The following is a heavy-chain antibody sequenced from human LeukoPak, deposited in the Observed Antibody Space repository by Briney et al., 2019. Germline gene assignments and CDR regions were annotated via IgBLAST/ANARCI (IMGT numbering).Heavy chain of an antibody. CDR2: INPSGGST. CDR1: GYTFTSYY. J-gene: IGHJ3*02. Sequence: ASVKVSCKASGYTFTSYYMHWVRQAPGQGLEWMGIINPSGGSTTYAQKFQGRVTMTRDTSTSTAYMELRSLRSDDTAVYYCAETGVYSSGWYYYAFDIWGQGTMVTVSS. CDR3: AETGVYSSGWYYYAFDI. V-gene: IGHV1-46*01. D-gene: IGHD6-19*01.